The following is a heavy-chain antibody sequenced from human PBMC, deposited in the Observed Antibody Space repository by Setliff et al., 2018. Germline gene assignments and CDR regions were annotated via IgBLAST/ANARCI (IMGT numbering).Heavy chain of an antibody. Sequence: SVKVSCKTSGYTFTTYGISWLRQAPGQGLEWMGGIIPGLGILDYAQKFQDRVTITADRSTSTAYMELSSLRSEDTAVYSCSSRIHPHVINGIPQGGGWWYYYYMDVWGKWTTVTVSS. CDR3: SSRIHPHVINGIPQGGGWWYYYYMDV. D-gene: IGHD2-15*01. V-gene: IGHV1-69*10. CDR2: IIPGLGIL. J-gene: IGHJ6*03. CDR1: GYTFTTYG.